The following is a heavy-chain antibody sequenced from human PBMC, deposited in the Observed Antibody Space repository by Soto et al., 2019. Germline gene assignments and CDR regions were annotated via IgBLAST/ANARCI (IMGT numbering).Heavy chain of an antibody. CDR2: VNPIVGMS. J-gene: IGHJ4*02. CDR3: ATSYGSGSTHFDY. V-gene: IGHV1-69*02. CDR1: GGTFNSYT. D-gene: IGHD3-10*01. Sequence: QVQLVQSGAEVKKPGSSVKVSCTASGGTFNSYTISWVRQAPGQGLEWVGRVNPIVGMSNSAQKFQGRVTITADKSTSKAYMDLNRLKSEDTAVYYCATSYGSGSTHFDYWGRGTLVIVSS.